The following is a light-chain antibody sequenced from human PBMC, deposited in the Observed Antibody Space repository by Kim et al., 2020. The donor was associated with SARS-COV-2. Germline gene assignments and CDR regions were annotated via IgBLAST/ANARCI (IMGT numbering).Light chain of an antibody. Sequence: VCPRERATLSCRASQSVSRNLAWYQQKPGQAPRLLMYGASTRATGIPARFSGSGSGTEFTLTITSPQSEDFAVYYCQQYNNWPLYTFGQGTKLEI. CDR1: QSVSRN. CDR3: QQYNNWPLYT. J-gene: IGKJ2*01. V-gene: IGKV3-15*01. CDR2: GAS.